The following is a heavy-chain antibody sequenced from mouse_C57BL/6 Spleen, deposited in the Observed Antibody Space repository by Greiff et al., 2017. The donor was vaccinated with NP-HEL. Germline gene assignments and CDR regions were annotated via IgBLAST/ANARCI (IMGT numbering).Heavy chain of an antibody. J-gene: IGHJ3*01. D-gene: IGHD1-1*01. Sequence: EVKLQESGPGLVKPSQFLSLTCSVTGYSITSGYYWNWIRQFPGNKLEWLGYISYDGSYNYNPSLKNRISITRDTSKNQFLLKLNSVTTEETATFYCAGGDYGSRPFAYWGQGTLVTVSA. CDR3: AGGDYGSRPFAY. CDR2: ISYDGSY. V-gene: IGHV3-6*01. CDR1: GYSITSGYY.